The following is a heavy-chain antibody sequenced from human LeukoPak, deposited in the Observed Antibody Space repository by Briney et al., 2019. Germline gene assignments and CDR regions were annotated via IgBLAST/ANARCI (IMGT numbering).Heavy chain of an antibody. CDR1: GGSISSGSYY. V-gene: IGHV4-30-4*01. Sequence: PSQTLSLTCTVSGGSISSGSYYWSWIRQPPGKGLEWIGYIYYSGSTYYNPSLKSRVTISVDTSKNQFSLKLSSVTAADTAVYYCARIVTSLSGYYQLRYFDYWGQGTLVTVSS. CDR2: IYYSGST. D-gene: IGHD3-22*01. CDR3: ARIVTSLSGYYQLRYFDY. J-gene: IGHJ4*02.